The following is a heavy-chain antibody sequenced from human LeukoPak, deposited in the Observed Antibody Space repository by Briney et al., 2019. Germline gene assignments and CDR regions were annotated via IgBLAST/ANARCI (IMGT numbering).Heavy chain of an antibody. CDR1: GGSFSGYY. D-gene: IGHD3-3*01. J-gene: IGHJ3*02. CDR2: INHSGST. CDR3: ARNDFWSGRTFDI. V-gene: IGHV4-34*01. Sequence: SETLSLTCAVYGGSFSGYYWSLIRQPPGKGLEWIGEINHSGSTNYNPSLKSRVTISVDTSKNQFSLKLSSVTAADTAVYYCARNDFWSGRTFDIWGQGTMVTVSS.